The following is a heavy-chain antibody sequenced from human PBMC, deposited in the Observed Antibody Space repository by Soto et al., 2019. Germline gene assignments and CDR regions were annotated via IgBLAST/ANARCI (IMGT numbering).Heavy chain of an antibody. D-gene: IGHD3-9*01. V-gene: IGHV1-3*05. CDR3: ARAVTMTGYYPTYGMDV. CDR1: GYTFTSYA. CDR2: INAGNGNT. Sequence: QVQLVQSGAEEKKPGASVKVSCKASGYTFTSYAMHWVRQAPGQRLEWMGWINAGNGNTKYSQKFQGRVTITRDTSASTAYMELSSLRSEDTAVYYCARAVTMTGYYPTYGMDVWGQGTTVTVSS. J-gene: IGHJ6*02.